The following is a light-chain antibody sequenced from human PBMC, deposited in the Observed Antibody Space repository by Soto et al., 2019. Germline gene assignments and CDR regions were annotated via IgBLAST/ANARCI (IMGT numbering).Light chain of an antibody. CDR3: QSYDSSLRGYV. CDR1: SSSIGAGND. J-gene: IGLJ1*01. Sequence: QSVPTQPPSVSGAPGQRVTISCTGGSSSIGAGNDAQWYQQLPGTAPKLLIFGNNNRPSGVPDRFSGSKSGTSASLAISGLQAEDEADYYCQSYDSSLRGYVFGTGTKLTVL. V-gene: IGLV1-40*01. CDR2: GNN.